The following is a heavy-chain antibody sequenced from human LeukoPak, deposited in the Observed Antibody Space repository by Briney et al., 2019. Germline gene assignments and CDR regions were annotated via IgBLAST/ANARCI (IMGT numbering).Heavy chain of an antibody. D-gene: IGHD2-21*01. V-gene: IGHV4-30-4*08. CDR2: IYYSGST. CDR3: ARVWSWWPSFDY. CDR1: GGSISSGDYY. Sequence: SETLSLTCTVSGGSISSGDYYWSWIRQPPGKGLEWIGYIYYSGSTYYNPSLESRVTISVDTSKNQFSLKLSSVTAADTAVYYCARVWSWWPSFDYWGQGTLVTVSS. J-gene: IGHJ4*02.